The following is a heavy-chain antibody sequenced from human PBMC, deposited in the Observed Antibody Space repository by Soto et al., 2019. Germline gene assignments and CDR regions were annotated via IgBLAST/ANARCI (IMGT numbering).Heavy chain of an antibody. D-gene: IGHD3-10*01. CDR2: ISSSSSYI. Sequence: EVQLVESGGGLVKPGGSLRLSCAASGFTFSSYTINWVRQAPGKGLEWVTSISSSSSYIYYAHSVKGRFTISRDNAKHSLYLQMNRLRAEDTAVYYCARKAGGVLLWFGALQSTDYWGQGTLVTVSS. CDR1: GFTFSSYT. CDR3: ARKAGGVLLWFGALQSTDY. J-gene: IGHJ4*02. V-gene: IGHV3-21*01.